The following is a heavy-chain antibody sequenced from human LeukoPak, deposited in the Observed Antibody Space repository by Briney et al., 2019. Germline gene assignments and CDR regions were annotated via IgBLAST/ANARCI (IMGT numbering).Heavy chain of an antibody. Sequence: SETLSLTCTVSGGSISSYYWSWIRQPAGKGLEWIGRIYTGGSTNYNPSLKSRVTMSVDTSKNQFSLKLNSVTAADTAVYYCARDQYYYGSGTPFDPWGQGTLVTVSS. CDR1: GGSISSYY. J-gene: IGHJ5*02. D-gene: IGHD3-10*01. CDR2: IYTGGST. CDR3: ARDQYYYGSGTPFDP. V-gene: IGHV4-4*07.